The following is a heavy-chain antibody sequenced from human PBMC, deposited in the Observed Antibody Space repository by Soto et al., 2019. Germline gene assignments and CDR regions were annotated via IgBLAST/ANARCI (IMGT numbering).Heavy chain of an antibody. CDR3: AKTFGSNWLLDY. CDR1: GFTFSDYA. V-gene: IGHV3-23*01. D-gene: IGHD6-13*01. CDR2: MSGSGGSI. J-gene: IGHJ4*02. Sequence: PGGSLRLSCAGSGFTFSDYAISWVRQAPGKGLEWVSAMSGSGGSIYYADSVKGRFTISRDNSKNTVYLQMSSLRGEDTAIYYCAKTFGSNWLLDYWGRGTLVTVSS.